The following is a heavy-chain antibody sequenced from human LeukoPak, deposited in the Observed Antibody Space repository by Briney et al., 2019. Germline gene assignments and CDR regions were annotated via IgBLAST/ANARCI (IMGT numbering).Heavy chain of an antibody. CDR3: ARGSYDFWSGYLY. D-gene: IGHD3-3*01. J-gene: IGHJ4*02. Sequence: NASQTLSLTCTVSGGSISSGAYYWSWIRQPPGKGLEWIGYIYHSGSTYYNPSLKSRVTISVDRSKNQFSLKLSSVTAADTAVYYCARGSYDFWSGYLYWGQGTLVTVSS. V-gene: IGHV4-30-2*01. CDR1: GGSISSGAYY. CDR2: IYHSGST.